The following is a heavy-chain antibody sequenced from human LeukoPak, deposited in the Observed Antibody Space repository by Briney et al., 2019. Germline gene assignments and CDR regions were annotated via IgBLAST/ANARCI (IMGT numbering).Heavy chain of an antibody. CDR1: GVSFSGYY. Sequence: SETLSLTCAVYGVSFSGYYWSWIRQPPGKGLEWIGYIYYSGSTYYNPSLKSRVTISVDTSKNQFSLKLSSVTAADTAVYYCASYYYGSGSYYGAVDYWGQGTLVTVSS. D-gene: IGHD3-10*01. V-gene: IGHV4-30-4*01. CDR3: ASYYYGSGSYYGAVDY. J-gene: IGHJ4*02. CDR2: IYYSGST.